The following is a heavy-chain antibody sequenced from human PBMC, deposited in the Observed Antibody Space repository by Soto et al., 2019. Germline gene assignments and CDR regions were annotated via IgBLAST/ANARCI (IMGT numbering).Heavy chain of an antibody. Sequence: SVKVSCKASVGTLSSYAISWVRQDQGQGLEWMGGIIPIFGTANYAQKFQGRVTITADESTSTAYMELSSLRSEDTAVYYCARNAVRYCSGGSCYSTLDYWGQGTLVTVSS. CDR1: VGTLSSYA. J-gene: IGHJ4*02. CDR2: IIPIFGTA. D-gene: IGHD2-15*01. CDR3: ARNAVRYCSGGSCYSTLDY. V-gene: IGHV1-69*13.